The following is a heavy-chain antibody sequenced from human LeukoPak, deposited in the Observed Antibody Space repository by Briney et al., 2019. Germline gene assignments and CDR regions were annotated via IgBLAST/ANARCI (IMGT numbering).Heavy chain of an antibody. CDR3: TRDDVLSGYVPYYYAMDV. CDR1: GFTFSNFA. Sequence: HPGGSLRLSCVASGFTFSNFALHWVRQAPGKGLEWVAVISSDGSNKFYADSVKGRFTISSDNPVDTVFLQMNSLRADDTAVYYCTRDDVLSGYVPYYYAMDVWGQGTTVTVSS. D-gene: IGHD5-12*01. CDR2: ISSDGSNK. J-gene: IGHJ6*02. V-gene: IGHV3-30*04.